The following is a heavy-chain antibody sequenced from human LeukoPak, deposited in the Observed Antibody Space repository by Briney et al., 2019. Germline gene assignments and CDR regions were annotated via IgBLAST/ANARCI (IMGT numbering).Heavy chain of an antibody. J-gene: IGHJ4*02. D-gene: IGHD6-13*01. CDR1: GYTFTGYY. CDR3: ARGVVIAAAGSYFDY. V-gene: IGHV1-2*02. CDR2: INPNSGGP. Sequence: ASVKVSCKASGYTFTGYYMHWVRQAPGQGLEWMGWINPNSGGPNYAQKFQGRVTMTRDTSISTAYMELSRLRSDDTAVYYCARGVVIAAAGSYFDYWGQGTLVTVSS.